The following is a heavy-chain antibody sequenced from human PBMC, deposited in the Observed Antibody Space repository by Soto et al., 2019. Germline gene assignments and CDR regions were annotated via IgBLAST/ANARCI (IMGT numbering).Heavy chain of an antibody. CDR3: ARDGSSWGSGWFDP. Sequence: PGGSLRLSCAASGFTFSSYSMNWVRQAPGKGLEWVSSISSSSSYIYYADSVKGRFTISRDNAKNSLYLQMNSLRAEDTAVYYCARDGSSWGSGWFDPWGQGTLVTVSS. D-gene: IGHD6-13*01. V-gene: IGHV3-21*01. CDR1: GFTFSSYS. CDR2: ISSSSSYI. J-gene: IGHJ5*02.